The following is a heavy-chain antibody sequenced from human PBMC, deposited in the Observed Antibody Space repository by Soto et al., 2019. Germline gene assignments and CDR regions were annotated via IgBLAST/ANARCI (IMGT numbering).Heavy chain of an antibody. CDR3: ARGRPLGEMASRPPLEY. J-gene: IGHJ4*02. D-gene: IGHD3-10*01. CDR2: INHSGST. Sequence: QVQLQQWGAGLLKPSETLSLTCAVYGGSFSGYYWSWIRQPPGKGLEWIGEINHSGSTNYNPSLNRRVTLSVETSNNQFSLHLSSVTASNTAVYFCARGRPLGEMASRPPLEYWGQGTLATGSS. CDR1: GGSFSGYY. V-gene: IGHV4-34*01.